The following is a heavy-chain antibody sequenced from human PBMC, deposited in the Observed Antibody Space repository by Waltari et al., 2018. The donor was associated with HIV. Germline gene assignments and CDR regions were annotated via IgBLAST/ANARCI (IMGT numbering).Heavy chain of an antibody. CDR1: GGSISGGGYY. J-gene: IGHJ3*02. V-gene: IGHV4-31*03. Sequence: QVQLQESGPGLVKPSQTLSLTCTVSGGSISGGGYYWSWIRQHPGKGLEWIGYIYYRGTNYYIPTLKSRVTISVDTSKYQFGLKLSSVTAADTAVYYCARCWPHYDILTGPWGGSDAFDIWGQGTIVTVPS. CDR3: ARCWPHYDILTGPWGGSDAFDI. CDR2: IYYRGTN. D-gene: IGHD3-9*01.